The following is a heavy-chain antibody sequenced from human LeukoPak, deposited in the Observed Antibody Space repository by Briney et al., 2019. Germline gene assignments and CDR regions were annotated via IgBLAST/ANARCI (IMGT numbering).Heavy chain of an antibody. V-gene: IGHV4-4*07. D-gene: IGHD3-22*01. CDR2: IYTSGST. Sequence: SSETLSLTCTVSGGSISSYYWSWIRQPAGKGLEWIGRIYTSGSTNYNPSLKSRVTMSVDTSKNQFSLKLSSVTAADTAVYNCARDAALYYYDSSGYRTSDAFDIWGQGTMVTISS. CDR3: ARDAALYYYDSSGYRTSDAFDI. CDR1: GGSISSYY. J-gene: IGHJ3*02.